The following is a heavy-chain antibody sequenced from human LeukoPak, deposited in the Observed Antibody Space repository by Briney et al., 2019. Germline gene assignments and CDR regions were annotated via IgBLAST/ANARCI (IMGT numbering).Heavy chain of an antibody. CDR3: ARDDSGSYRDYYFDY. CDR1: GFTFSNAW. CDR2: IYYSGST. V-gene: IGHV4-4*02. Sequence: PGGTLRLSCAASGFTFSNAWMSWVRQPPGKGLEWIGSIYYSGSTYYNPSLKSRVTTSLDTSKNQFSLKLSSVTAADTAVYYCARDDSGSYRDYYFDYWGQGTLVTVSS. D-gene: IGHD1-26*01. J-gene: IGHJ4*02.